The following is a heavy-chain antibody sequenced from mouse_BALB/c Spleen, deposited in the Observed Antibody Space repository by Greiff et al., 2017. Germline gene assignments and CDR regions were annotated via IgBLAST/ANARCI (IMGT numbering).Heavy chain of an antibody. CDR3: AGDRGAY. CDR1: GFTFSDYY. Sequence: EVMLVESGGGLVKPGGSLKLSCAASGFTFSDYYMYWVRQTPEKRLEWVATISAGGSYTYYPDSVKGRFTISRDNAKNNLYLQMSSLKSEDTAMYYGAGDRGAYWGQGTLVTVSA. CDR2: ISAGGSYT. J-gene: IGHJ3*01. V-gene: IGHV5-4*02. D-gene: IGHD3-1*01.